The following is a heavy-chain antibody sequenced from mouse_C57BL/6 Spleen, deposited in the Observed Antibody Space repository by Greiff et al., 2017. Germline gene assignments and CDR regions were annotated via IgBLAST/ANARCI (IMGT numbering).Heavy chain of an antibody. Sequence: EVMLVESGGGLVQPGGSLSLSCAASGFTFTAYYMSWVRQPPGKALEWLGFIRNKANGYTTEYSASVKGRSTISSDNSQSITDLQMNARRAEESATYYCARCVITVHFDYWGQGTTLTVSS. CDR2: IRNKANGYTT. V-gene: IGHV7-3*01. J-gene: IGHJ2*01. CDR3: ARCVITVHFDY. CDR1: GFTFTAYY. D-gene: IGHD1-3*01.